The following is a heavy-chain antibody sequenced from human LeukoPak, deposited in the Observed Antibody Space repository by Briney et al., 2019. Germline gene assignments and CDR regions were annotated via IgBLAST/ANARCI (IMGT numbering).Heavy chain of an antibody. J-gene: IGHJ5*02. Sequence: PGRSLILSCTTSGFTFGDYALNWVRQAPGKGLEWVSSISSSSSYIYYADSVKGRFTISRDNAKNSLYLQMNSLRAEDTAVYYCARGNIVVVVAATDWFDPWGQGTLVTVSS. CDR3: ARGNIVVVVAATDWFDP. V-gene: IGHV3-21*01. CDR1: GFTFGDYA. D-gene: IGHD2-15*01. CDR2: ISSSSSYI.